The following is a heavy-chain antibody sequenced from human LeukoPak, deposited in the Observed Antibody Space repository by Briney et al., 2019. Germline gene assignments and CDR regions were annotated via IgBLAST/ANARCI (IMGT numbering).Heavy chain of an antibody. V-gene: IGHV3-74*01. D-gene: IGHD1-26*01. Sequence: GGSLRLSCAASGFTFSNHWMHWVHQAPGKGLVWVARINSDGSSVAYADSVEGRFTISRDNAKNILYLQMSSLRGEDTAVYYCVKYSGIYYFDYWGQGTLVTVSS. CDR3: VKYSGIYYFDY. J-gene: IGHJ4*02. CDR1: GFTFSNHW. CDR2: INSDGSSV.